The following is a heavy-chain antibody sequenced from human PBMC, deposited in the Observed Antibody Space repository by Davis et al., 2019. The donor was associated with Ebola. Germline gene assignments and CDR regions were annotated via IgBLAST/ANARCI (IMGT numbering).Heavy chain of an antibody. J-gene: IGHJ6*02. D-gene: IGHD6-19*01. CDR3: ARDMIYALAVAGTTYYYYGMDV. Sequence: GGSLRLSCAASGFTFSGSAMHWVRQASGKGLEWVGRIRGKANSYATAYAASVKGRFTISRDDSKNTAYLQMNSLKTDDTAVYYCARDMIYALAVAGTTYYYYGMDVWGQGTTVTVSS. V-gene: IGHV3-73*01. CDR1: GFTFSGSA. CDR2: IRGKANSYAT.